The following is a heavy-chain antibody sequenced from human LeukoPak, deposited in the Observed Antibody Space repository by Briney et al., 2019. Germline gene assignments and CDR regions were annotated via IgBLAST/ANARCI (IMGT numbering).Heavy chain of an antibody. V-gene: IGHV4-4*02. Sequence: PSETLSLTCAVSGGSISSSNWWGWVRQPPGKGLEWIGEIYHSGSTNYNPSLKSRVTISVDKSKNQFSLKLSSVTAADTAVYYCARSVVVPAAMYYYYYYGMDVWGQGTTVTVSS. D-gene: IGHD2-2*01. J-gene: IGHJ6*02. CDR2: IYHSGST. CDR1: GGSISSSNW. CDR3: ARSVVVPAAMYYYYYYGMDV.